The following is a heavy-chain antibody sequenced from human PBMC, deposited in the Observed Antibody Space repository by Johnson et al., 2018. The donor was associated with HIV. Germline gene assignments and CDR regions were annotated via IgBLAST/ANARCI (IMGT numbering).Heavy chain of an antibody. D-gene: IGHD4-23*01. CDR1: RFTFSSYA. V-gene: IGHV3-30*01. CDR3: ASGEDYGGNYGALDI. CDR2: ISYDGSKR. Sequence: QVQLVESGGGLVKPGGSLRLSCAASRFTFSSYAMHWVRQAPGKGLEWVAVISYDGSKRYYADSVRGRFTISRGNSKNTLYLQVNGLRVEDTAVFYCASGEDYGGNYGALDIWGQGTMVTVSS. J-gene: IGHJ3*02.